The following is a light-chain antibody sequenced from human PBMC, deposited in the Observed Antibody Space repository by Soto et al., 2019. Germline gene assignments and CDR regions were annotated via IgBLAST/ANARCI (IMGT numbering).Light chain of an antibody. V-gene: IGKV3-15*01. CDR1: QSVSSD. Sequence: EIVMTQSPATLSVSPGERATLSCRASQSVSSDLAWYQQKPGQAPRLLIHGASTRVTGVPARFSGSGSGTEFTLTITSLQSEDSAVYYCQQYNNWWTFGQGTKVEIK. CDR2: GAS. CDR3: QQYNNWWT. J-gene: IGKJ1*01.